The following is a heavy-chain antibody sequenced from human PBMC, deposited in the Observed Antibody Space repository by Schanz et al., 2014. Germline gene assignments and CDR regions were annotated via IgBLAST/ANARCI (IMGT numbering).Heavy chain of an antibody. CDR2: ISYDGSNK. D-gene: IGHD3-9*01. Sequence: VQLLESGGGLVQPGRSLRLSCAAYGFTFSSYAMHWVRQAPGKGLEWVAVISYDGSNKYYADSVKGRFTISRDNAKNTLYLQMNSLRAEDTAVYYCARDSRPKYDFLTAYYSIDYWGQGTLVTVSS. CDR3: ARDSRPKYDFLTAYYSIDY. V-gene: IGHV3-30-3*01. J-gene: IGHJ4*02. CDR1: GFTFSSYA.